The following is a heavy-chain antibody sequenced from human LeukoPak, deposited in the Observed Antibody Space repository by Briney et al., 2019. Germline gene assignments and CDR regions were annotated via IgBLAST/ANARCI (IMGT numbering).Heavy chain of an antibody. CDR1: GDSVSSNSAA. CDR2: THYRSKWYN. Sequence: SQTLPLTCAISGDSVSSNSAAWNWIRHSPSRGLEWLGRTHYRSKWYNDYAVSVKSRITINQDTSKNQFSLQLNSVTPEDTAVYYCARESWDIEGYNWFDPWGQGTLVTVSS. CDR3: ARESWDIEGYNWFDP. J-gene: IGHJ5*02. V-gene: IGHV6-1*01. D-gene: IGHD2-15*01.